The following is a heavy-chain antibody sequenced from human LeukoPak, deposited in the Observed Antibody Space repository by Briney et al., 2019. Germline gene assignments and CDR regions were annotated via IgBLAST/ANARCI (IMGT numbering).Heavy chain of an antibody. Sequence: SETLSLTCAVYGGSFSGYYWSWIRQPPGKGLEWIGEINHSGSTNYNPSLKSRVTISVDTSKNQFSLKLSSVTAADTAVYYCARTPPILGVAYYHFDYWGQGTLVTVSS. D-gene: IGHD3-3*01. CDR2: INHSGST. J-gene: IGHJ4*02. CDR3: ARTPPILGVAYYHFDY. V-gene: IGHV4-34*01. CDR1: GGSFSGYY.